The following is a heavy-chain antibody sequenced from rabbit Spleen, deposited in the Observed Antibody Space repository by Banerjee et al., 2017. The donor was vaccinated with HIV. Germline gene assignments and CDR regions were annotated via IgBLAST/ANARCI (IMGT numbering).Heavy chain of an antibody. Sequence: QEQLEESGGGLVKPGGTLTLTCTASGFSFSSSHWICWVRQAPGKGLEWIACIYAGSSGSTYFASWAKGRFTISKTSSTTVTLQMTSLTAADTATYFCARDAGSSFSTYGMDLWGPGTLVTVS. D-gene: IGHD8-1*01. CDR3: ARDAGSSFSTYGMDL. V-gene: IGHV1S45*01. J-gene: IGHJ6*01. CDR1: GFSFSSSHW. CDR2: IYAGSSGST.